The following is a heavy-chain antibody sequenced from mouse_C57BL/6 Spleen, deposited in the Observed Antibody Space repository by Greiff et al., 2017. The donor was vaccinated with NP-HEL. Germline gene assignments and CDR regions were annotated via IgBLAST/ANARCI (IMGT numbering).Heavy chain of an antibody. CDR1: GYTFTSYW. V-gene: IGHV1-59*01. CDR3: ARGFGGYYVGD. D-gene: IGHD1-1*02. Sequence: VQLQQPGAELVRPGTSVKLSCKASGYTFTSYWMHWVKQRPGQGLEWIGEIDPSDSYTNYNQKFKGKATLTVDTSSSTAYMQLSSLTSEDSAVYYCARGFGGYYVGDWGQGTTVTVSS. CDR2: IDPSDSYT. J-gene: IGHJ2*01.